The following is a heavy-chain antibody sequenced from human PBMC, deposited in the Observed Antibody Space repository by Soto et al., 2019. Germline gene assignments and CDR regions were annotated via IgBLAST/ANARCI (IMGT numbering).Heavy chain of an antibody. Sequence: PSETLSLTCAVSGGSFTSNNWWTWVRQPPGQGLEWIGEIYRTGSTNYNPSLKSRVTISLDKSENQFFPKVTSLTAADTAVYYCASRDPGTSVDYWGQGTLVTVSS. CDR1: GGSFTSNNW. D-gene: IGHD1-7*01. J-gene: IGHJ4*02. CDR3: ASRDPGTSVDY. CDR2: IYRTGST. V-gene: IGHV4-4*02.